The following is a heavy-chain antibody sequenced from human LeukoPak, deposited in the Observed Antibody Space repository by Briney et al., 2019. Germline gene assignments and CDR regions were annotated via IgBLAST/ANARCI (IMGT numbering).Heavy chain of an antibody. CDR2: IWYDGSNK. CDR1: GFTFSTYG. J-gene: IGHJ4*02. Sequence: GRSLRLSCAASGFTFSTYGMHWVRQAPGKGLGWVAVIWYDGSNKYYADSVKGRFTISRDNSKNALYLQMNSLRAEDTAMYYCARDCYSSTTCSSGYWGQGTLVTVSS. CDR3: ARDCYSSTTCSSGY. V-gene: IGHV3-33*01. D-gene: IGHD2-2*01.